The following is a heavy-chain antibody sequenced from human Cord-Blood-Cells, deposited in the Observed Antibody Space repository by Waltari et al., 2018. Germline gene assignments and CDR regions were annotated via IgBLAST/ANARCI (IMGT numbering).Heavy chain of an antibody. CDR2: YDPEGGET. V-gene: IGHV1-24*01. CDR3: ATARLYCSRTSCPDGAFVY. CDR1: GYTVTELS. D-gene: IGHD2-2*01. Sequence: QVQLVQTGAEVKKPGASVKFSGKVSGYTVTELSMHWLRKAPGNGLEWLGGYDPEGGETIYAQKFHGRVTMTEDTSTDTAYMELSSLRSEDTAVYYGATARLYCSRTSCPDGAFVYWGQGTLVTVSS. J-gene: IGHJ4*02.